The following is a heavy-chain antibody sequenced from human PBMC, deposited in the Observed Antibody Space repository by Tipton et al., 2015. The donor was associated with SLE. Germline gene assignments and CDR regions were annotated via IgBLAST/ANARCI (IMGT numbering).Heavy chain of an antibody. J-gene: IGHJ4*02. CDR2: ISGSGGST. Sequence: SLRLSCAASGFTFSSYAMSWVRQAPGKGLEWVSVISGSGGSTYYADSEKGRFTISRDNSKNTLYLQMNGLRDEDTAVYYCAKDKGATMVQGSWGQGTLVTVSS. CDR1: GFTFSSYA. V-gene: IGHV3-23*01. D-gene: IGHD3-10*01. CDR3: AKDKGATMVQGS.